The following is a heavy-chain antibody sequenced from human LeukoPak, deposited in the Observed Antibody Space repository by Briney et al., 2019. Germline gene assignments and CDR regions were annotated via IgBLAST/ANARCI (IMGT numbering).Heavy chain of an antibody. Sequence: GGSLRLSCAASGFTFNTYAMNWVRQASGKGLEWVSSISDSSSYIYYADSVKGRFTISRDNAKNSLYLQMNSLRAEDTAVYYCARYYGSGSPPFDYWGQGTLVTVSS. CDR2: ISDSSSYI. V-gene: IGHV3-21*01. CDR3: ARYYGSGSPPFDY. J-gene: IGHJ4*02. CDR1: GFTFNTYA. D-gene: IGHD3-10*01.